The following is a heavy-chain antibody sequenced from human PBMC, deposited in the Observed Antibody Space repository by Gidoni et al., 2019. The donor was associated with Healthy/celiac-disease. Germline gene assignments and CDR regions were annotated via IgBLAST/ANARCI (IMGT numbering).Heavy chain of an antibody. CDR3: ARQNLAVADVGWFDP. Sequence: QLQLQESGPGLVKPSETLSLTCTVSGGSISSRSYYWGWIRQTPGKGLEWIGSIYYSGSTYYNPSLKSRVTISVDTSKNQFSLKLSSVTAADTAVYYCARQNLAVADVGWFDPWGQGTLVTVSS. J-gene: IGHJ5*02. CDR2: IYYSGST. D-gene: IGHD6-19*01. V-gene: IGHV4-39*01. CDR1: GGSISSRSYY.